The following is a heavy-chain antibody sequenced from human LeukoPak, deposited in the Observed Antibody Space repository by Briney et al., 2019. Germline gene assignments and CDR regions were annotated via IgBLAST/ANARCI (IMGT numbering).Heavy chain of an antibody. V-gene: IGHV3-7*03. J-gene: IGHJ4*01. D-gene: IGHD1-26*01. CDR3: AKDAHSGSYFDY. Sequence: PGGSLRLSCVASGFTFGKYWMSWVRQAPGKGLEWVANIKLDGSEKNYVDSVKGRFTISRDNTKNSLYLQMNSLRVEDTAVFYCAKDAHSGSYFDYWGQGILVTVSS. CDR1: GFTFGKYW. CDR2: IKLDGSEK.